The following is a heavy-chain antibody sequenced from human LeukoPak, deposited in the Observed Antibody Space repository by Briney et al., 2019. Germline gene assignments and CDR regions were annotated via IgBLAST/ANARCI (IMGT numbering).Heavy chain of an antibody. CDR3: ARDLPFED. CDR1: GYTFTNYH. V-gene: IGHV1-2*06. CDR2: IYPSSGGT. Sequence: ASVKVSCKASGYTFTNYHMHWVQQAPGQGLEWMGRIYPSSGGTNYAQKFQGRITLTTDTSINTAYMELSRLRFDDTAVYYCARDLPFEDWGQGTLVTVSS. D-gene: IGHD2/OR15-2a*01. J-gene: IGHJ4*02.